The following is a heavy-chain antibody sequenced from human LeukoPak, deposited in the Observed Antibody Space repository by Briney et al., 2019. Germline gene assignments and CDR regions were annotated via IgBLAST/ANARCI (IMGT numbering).Heavy chain of an antibody. CDR2: ISYSGGST. D-gene: IGHD3-9*01. J-gene: IGHJ4*02. Sequence: GGSLRLSCAASGFPFSLSAMSWVRQARGKGLEWVSGISYSGGSTFYADSVKGRFTISRDNSKNILYLQMNSLRADDTAVYYCAKVSESNYDILTGYYTPYYFDYWGQGTLVTVSS. CDR3: AKVSESNYDILTGYYTPYYFDY. CDR1: GFPFSLSA. V-gene: IGHV3-23*01.